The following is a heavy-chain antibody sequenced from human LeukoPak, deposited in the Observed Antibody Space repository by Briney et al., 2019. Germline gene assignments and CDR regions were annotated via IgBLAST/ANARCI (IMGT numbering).Heavy chain of an antibody. V-gene: IGHV3-66*01. Sequence: GGSLRLSCGASGLTVSDNYMSWVRQTPGKGLEWVSIIYSGGSIHYADSVLGRFTISRDDSKNTLFLQMNSLTADDTALYFCARGVTKHFFAHWVQGTLVTVSS. CDR3: ARGVTKHFFAH. CDR1: GLTVSDNY. CDR2: IYSGGSI. J-gene: IGHJ4*02. D-gene: IGHD4-17*01.